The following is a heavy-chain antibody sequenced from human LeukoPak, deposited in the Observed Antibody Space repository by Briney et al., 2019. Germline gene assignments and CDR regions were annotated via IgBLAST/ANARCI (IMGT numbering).Heavy chain of an antibody. J-gene: IGHJ3*02. V-gene: IGHV4-61*02. Sequence: SETLSLTCTVSGDSISSSSYYWSWIRQPAGKGLEWIGRIYTSGSTNYNPSLKSRVTMSVDTSKNQFSLKLSSVTAADTAVYYCARERRSGDAFDIWGQGTMVTVSS. CDR3: ARERRSGDAFDI. CDR1: GDSISSSSYY. CDR2: IYTSGST. D-gene: IGHD3-10*01.